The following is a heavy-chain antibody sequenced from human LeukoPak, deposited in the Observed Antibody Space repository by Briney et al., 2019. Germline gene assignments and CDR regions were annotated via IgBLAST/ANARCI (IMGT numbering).Heavy chain of an antibody. CDR3: APTAEAYTSWWKV. CDR2: INPNSGGT. CDR1: VYTFTGYY. D-gene: IGHD3-16*01. Sequence: ASVKVSCTASVYTFTGYYMHWVRQAPGHGLEWMGWINPNSGGTNYAQKFQGRVTMTRDTSISTAYLEVRSLTSDDTAVYYCAPTAEAYTSWWKVWGQGTLVTVSS. J-gene: IGHJ4*02. V-gene: IGHV1-2*02.